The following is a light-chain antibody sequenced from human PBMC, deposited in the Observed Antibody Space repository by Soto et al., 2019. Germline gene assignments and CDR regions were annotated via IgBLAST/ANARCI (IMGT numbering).Light chain of an antibody. CDR1: QSVTSNY. CDR3: QQSGSLPLT. V-gene: IGKV3-20*01. CDR2: GPS. Sequence: EIVLTQSPGTLSLSPGERATLSCRASQSVTSNYLAWYQQTPGQAPRLLIYGPSSRATGIPDRFSGSGAGTDFTLTISRLEPEDFAVYYCQQSGSLPLTFGGGTRVEIK. J-gene: IGKJ4*01.